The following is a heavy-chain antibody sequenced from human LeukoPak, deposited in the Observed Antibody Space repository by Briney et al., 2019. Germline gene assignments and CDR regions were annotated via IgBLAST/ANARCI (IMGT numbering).Heavy chain of an antibody. V-gene: IGHV3-7*01. Sequence: ETLSLTCAVYGGSFSGYYWSWIRQPPGKGLEWVANIKQDGSEKYYVDSVKGRFTISRDNAKNSLYLQMNSLRAEDTAVYYCARDRGGKRYFDYWGQGTLVTVSS. CDR3: ARDRGGKRYFDY. D-gene: IGHD3-10*01. CDR1: GGSFSGYY. CDR2: IKQDGSEK. J-gene: IGHJ4*02.